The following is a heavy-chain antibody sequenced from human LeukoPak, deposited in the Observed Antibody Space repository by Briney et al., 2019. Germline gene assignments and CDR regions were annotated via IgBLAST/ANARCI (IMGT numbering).Heavy chain of an antibody. CDR3: ARGEAFGYSSGWYLDDDAFDI. CDR2: ISYDGSNK. V-gene: IGHV3-30*03. CDR1: GFTFSSYG. D-gene: IGHD6-19*01. J-gene: IGHJ3*02. Sequence: PGGSLRLSCAASGFTFSSYGMHWVRQAPGKGLEWVAVISYDGSNKYYADSVKGRFTISRDNSKNTLYLQMNSLRAEDTAVYYCARGEAFGYSSGWYLDDDAFDIWGQGTMVTVSS.